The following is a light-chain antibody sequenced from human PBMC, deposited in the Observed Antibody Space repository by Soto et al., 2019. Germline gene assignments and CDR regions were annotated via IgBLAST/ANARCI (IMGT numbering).Light chain of an antibody. CDR1: QSVSSF. J-gene: IGKJ5*01. CDR3: HQRSNWPPIT. CDR2: DAS. V-gene: IGKV3-11*01. Sequence: DIGLTQSPATLSLSPGERATLTCRASQSVSSFLAWYQQKPGQAPRLLIYDASNRATGIPARFSGSGSGTDFTLTISSLEPEDFAVYYCHQRSNWPPITFGQGTRLEIK.